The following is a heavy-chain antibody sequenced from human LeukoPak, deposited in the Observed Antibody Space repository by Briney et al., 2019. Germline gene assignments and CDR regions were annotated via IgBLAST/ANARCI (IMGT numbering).Heavy chain of an antibody. CDR3: ARQPEYRGFWYFDL. J-gene: IGHJ2*01. CDR2: IYYSGST. V-gene: IGHV4-59*08. CDR1: GGSISSYY. Sequence: PSETLSLTCTVSGGSISSYYWSWIRQPPGMGLEWIGYIYYSGSTNYNPSLKSRVTISVDTSKNQFSLKLSSVTAADTAVYYCARQPEYRGFWYFDLWGRGTLVTVSS. D-gene: IGHD3-16*02.